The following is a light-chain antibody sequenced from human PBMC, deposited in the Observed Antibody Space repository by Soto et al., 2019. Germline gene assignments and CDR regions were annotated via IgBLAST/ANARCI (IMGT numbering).Light chain of an antibody. CDR2: SNN. CDR3: AAWDDSLNAHYV. V-gene: IGLV1-44*01. CDR1: SSNIGSNT. Sequence: QSVLTQPPSASGTPGQRVTISCSGSSSNIGSNTVNWYQQLPGTAPKLLIYSNNQRPSGVPDRFSGSKSGTSASLAISGLQSDDEADYYCAAWDDSLNAHYVFGTGTKLTVL. J-gene: IGLJ1*01.